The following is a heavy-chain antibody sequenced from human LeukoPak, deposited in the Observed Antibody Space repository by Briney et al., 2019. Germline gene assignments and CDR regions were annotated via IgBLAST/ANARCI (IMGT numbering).Heavy chain of an antibody. J-gene: IGHJ4*02. V-gene: IGHV4-61*02. CDR1: GGSISSSSYY. Sequence: SETLSLTCTVSGGSISSSSYYWSWIRQPAGKGLEWIGRIYSSGRSTKYNASLKSRVTMSVDTSKNQFSLKLSSVTAADTAVYYCARDPSLHYYGSGSYGVLFDYWGQGILVTVSS. CDR3: ARDPSLHYYGSGSYGVLFDY. D-gene: IGHD3-10*01. CDR2: IYSSGRST.